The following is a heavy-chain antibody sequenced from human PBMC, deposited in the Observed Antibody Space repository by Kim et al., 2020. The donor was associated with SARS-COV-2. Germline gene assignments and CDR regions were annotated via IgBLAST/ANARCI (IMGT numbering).Heavy chain of an antibody. D-gene: IGHD3-22*01. J-gene: IGHJ4*02. CDR3: AKIGYDSSGYYFREDYFDY. CDR2: ISGSGGST. V-gene: IGHV3-23*01. Sequence: GGSLRLSCAASGFTFSSYAMSWVRQAPGKGLEWVSAISGSGGSTYYADSVKGRFTISRDNSKNTLYLQMNSLRAEDTAVYYCAKIGYDSSGYYFREDYFDYWGQGTLVTVSS. CDR1: GFTFSSYA.